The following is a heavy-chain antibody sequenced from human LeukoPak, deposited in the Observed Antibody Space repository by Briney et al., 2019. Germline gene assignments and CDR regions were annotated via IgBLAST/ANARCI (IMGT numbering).Heavy chain of an antibody. V-gene: IGHV1-69*05. CDR2: IVPIFGKT. CDR3: ARGWGIPAPISWFDP. Sequence: SVKVSCKASGGSFSSNIIGWVRQAPGEGLEWMGGIVPIFGKTKYAQKFQGRVTITTDESSSTAYMELSSLRSDDTAIYYCARGWGIPAPISWFDPWGQGTLVTVSS. D-gene: IGHD2-2*01. CDR1: GGSFSSNI. J-gene: IGHJ5*02.